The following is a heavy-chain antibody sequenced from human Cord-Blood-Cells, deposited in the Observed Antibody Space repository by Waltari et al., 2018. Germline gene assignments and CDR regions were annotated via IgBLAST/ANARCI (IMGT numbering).Heavy chain of an antibody. CDR2: MNPDSGNT. V-gene: IGHV1-8*03. Sequence: QVQLVQSGAEVKKPGASVKVSCKASGYTFTSYDINWVRQATGQGLEWMGWMNPDSGNTGYAQKCQGRVTITGNTSISTAYGGLSSLRSEDTGVYYCARGDRGVRGVINYWGQGTLVTVSS. J-gene: IGHJ4*02. CDR3: ARGDRGVRGVINY. D-gene: IGHD3-10*01. CDR1: GYTFTSYD.